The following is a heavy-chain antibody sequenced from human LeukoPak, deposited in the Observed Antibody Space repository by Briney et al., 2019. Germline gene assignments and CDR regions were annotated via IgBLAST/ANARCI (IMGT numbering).Heavy chain of an antibody. J-gene: IGHJ6*02. D-gene: IGHD2-15*01. Sequence: SVKVSCKASGYTFTNYFMHWVRQAPGQGLEWMGGIIPIFGTANYAQKFQGRVTITADESTSTAYMELSSLRSEDTAVYYCARERFVVVVAATLADYYYGMDVWGQGTTVTVSS. CDR3: ARERFVVVVAATLADYYYGMDV. CDR2: IIPIFGTA. V-gene: IGHV1-69*13. CDR1: GYTFTNYF.